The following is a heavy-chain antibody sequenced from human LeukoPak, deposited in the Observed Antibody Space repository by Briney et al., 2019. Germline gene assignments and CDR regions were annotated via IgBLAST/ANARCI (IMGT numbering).Heavy chain of an antibody. CDR3: ARDLFRSGVQY. V-gene: IGHV4-59*11. CDR2: IYYSGST. J-gene: IGHJ4*02. Sequence: PSETLSLTCSVAGGSISSHYWSWIRPPPGEGLEWIGYIYYSGSTNYNPSLKSRVTIPVDTSKNQFSLKLSSVTAADTAVYYCARDLFRSGVQYWGQGTLVTVSS. D-gene: IGHD3-10*01. CDR1: GGSISSHY.